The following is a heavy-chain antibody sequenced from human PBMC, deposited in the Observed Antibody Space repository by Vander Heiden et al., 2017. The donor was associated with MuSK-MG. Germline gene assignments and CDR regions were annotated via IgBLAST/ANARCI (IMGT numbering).Heavy chain of an antibody. Sequence: GGGVVQPGGSLRLSCAASGSTFSSYGMHWVRQAPGKGLEWVAFIRYDGSKKYDADSVKGRFTISRDNSKNTLHLKISRLRAEDTAVYCGAKGWKSRLDYWGQGTLVTVSS. CDR3: AKGWKSRLDY. D-gene: IGHD1-1*01. CDR1: GSTFSSYG. V-gene: IGHV3-30*02. CDR2: IRYDGSKK. J-gene: IGHJ4*02.